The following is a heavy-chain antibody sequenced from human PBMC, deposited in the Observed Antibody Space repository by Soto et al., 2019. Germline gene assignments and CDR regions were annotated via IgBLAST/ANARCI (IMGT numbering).Heavy chain of an antibody. D-gene: IGHD2-15*01. V-gene: IGHV3-33*01. Sequence: GGSLRLSCAASGFTFSSYGMHWVRQAPGKGLEGVAVIWYDGSNKYYADSVKGRFTISRDNSKNTLYLQMNSLRAEDTAVYYCARTPSGYCSGGSCYDLDYWGQGTLVTVSS. J-gene: IGHJ4*02. CDR1: GFTFSSYG. CDR2: IWYDGSNK. CDR3: ARTPSGYCSGGSCYDLDY.